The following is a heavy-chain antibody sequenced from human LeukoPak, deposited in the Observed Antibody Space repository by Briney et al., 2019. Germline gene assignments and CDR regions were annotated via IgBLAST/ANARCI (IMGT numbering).Heavy chain of an antibody. CDR3: ARATRGIKDDFWSGFNWFDP. V-gene: IGHV1-69*04. D-gene: IGHD3-3*01. CDR2: IITIFGIA. Sequence: ASVKVSCKSSVGTFSSYAISWLRQAPGQGLEWMGRIITIFGIANYAQKFQGRVTITADKSTSTAYMVLSSLRAEDTAVYYCARATRGIKDDFWSGFNWFDPWGQGTLVTVSS. J-gene: IGHJ5*02. CDR1: VGTFSSYA.